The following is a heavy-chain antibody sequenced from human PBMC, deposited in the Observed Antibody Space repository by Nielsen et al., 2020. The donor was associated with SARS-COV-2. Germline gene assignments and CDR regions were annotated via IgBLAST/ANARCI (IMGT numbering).Heavy chain of an antibody. V-gene: IGHV3-7*03. CDR3: TKVKKLGYCATPSCYGEYYFDS. CDR2: IKQDGSEK. J-gene: IGHJ4*02. D-gene: IGHD2-15*01. CDR1: GFTFSSYW. Sequence: GESLKISCAASGFTFSSYWMSWVRQAPGKGLEWVANIKQDGSEKYYVDSVKGRFTISRDNAKNSLFLQMHSLRLEDTAFYYCTKVKKLGYCATPSCYGEYYFDSWGQGTLVTVSS.